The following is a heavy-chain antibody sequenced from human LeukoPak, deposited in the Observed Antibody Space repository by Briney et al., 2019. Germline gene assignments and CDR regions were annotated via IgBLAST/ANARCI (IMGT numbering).Heavy chain of an antibody. CDR1: GFTFSSYG. V-gene: IGHV3-33*01. Sequence: GRSLRLSCAASGFTFSSYGMHWVRQAPGKGLEWGAVIWYDGSNKYYADSVKGRFTISRDNSKNTLYLQMNSLRAEDTAVYYCARPCRPYYYYYMDVWGKGTTVTVSS. CDR3: ARPCRPYYYYYMDV. CDR2: IWYDGSNK. D-gene: IGHD2-2*01. J-gene: IGHJ6*03.